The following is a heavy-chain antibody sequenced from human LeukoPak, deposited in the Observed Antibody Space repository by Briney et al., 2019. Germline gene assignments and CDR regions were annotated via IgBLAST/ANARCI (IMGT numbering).Heavy chain of an antibody. CDR1: GFTFSNYA. V-gene: IGHV3-23*01. Sequence: GGSLRLSCAASGFTFSNYAMPWVRQSPGRGLECVSTISGSGGSTYHADSVKGRFTISRDNAKNSLSLQMNSLRDEDTAVYYCARGTPVPVAIRGNYFYYGMDVWGQGTAVTVSS. CDR3: ARGTPVPVAIRGNYFYYGMDV. J-gene: IGHJ6*02. CDR2: ISGSGGST. D-gene: IGHD2-2*02.